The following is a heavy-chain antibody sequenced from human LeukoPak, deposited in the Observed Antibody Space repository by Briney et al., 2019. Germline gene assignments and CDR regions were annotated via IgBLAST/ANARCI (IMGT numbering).Heavy chain of an antibody. V-gene: IGHV3-21*01. CDR2: ISSSSSYI. CDR1: GFAFSSYS. Sequence: GGSLRLSCAASGFAFSSYSMNWVRQAPGKGLEWVSSISSSSSYIYYADSVKGRFTISRDNAKNSLYLQMNSLRAEDTAVYYCARDRTPYGDYSSWFDPWGQGTLVTVSS. J-gene: IGHJ5*02. CDR3: ARDRTPYGDYSSWFDP. D-gene: IGHD4-17*01.